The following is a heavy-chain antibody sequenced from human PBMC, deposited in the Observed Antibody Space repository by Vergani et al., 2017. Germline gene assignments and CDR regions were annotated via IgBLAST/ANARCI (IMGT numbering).Heavy chain of an antibody. CDR2: VSGSSATP. D-gene: IGHD5-12*01. Sequence: EVQLLESGGGLVQPGGSLRLSCEASGFSFPGYAMSWVRQAPGKGLEWVSSVSGSSATPYYEDSVQGRFIISRDNSKNTLHLQMNSLRADETAVYYCTKGSRGYTGHFFDYWGQRTLATVSS. V-gene: IGHV3-23*01. CDR3: TKGSRGYTGHFFDY. J-gene: IGHJ4*02. CDR1: GFSFPGYA.